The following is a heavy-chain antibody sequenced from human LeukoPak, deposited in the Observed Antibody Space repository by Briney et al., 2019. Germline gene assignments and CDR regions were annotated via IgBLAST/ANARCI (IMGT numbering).Heavy chain of an antibody. J-gene: IGHJ6*03. CDR1: SFTSYW. Sequence: SFTSYWIGWVRQMPGKGLEWIGTIFHSGSTYYNPSLKSRVTISVDTSKNQFSLKLSSVTAADTAVYYCARRPYSSSSGLATYMDVWGKGTTVTVSS. CDR2: IFHSGST. CDR3: ARRPYSSSSGLATYMDV. V-gene: IGHV4-39*01. D-gene: IGHD6-6*01.